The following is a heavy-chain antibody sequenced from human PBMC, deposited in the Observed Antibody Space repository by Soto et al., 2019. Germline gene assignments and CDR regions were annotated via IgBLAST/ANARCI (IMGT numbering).Heavy chain of an antibody. Sequence: ALVKVSCKASGYTFTGPYIQWVRQAPGQGLEWMGWISPKTGETKYAQKFQGWVTITRDTSINTAYMEVNRLKSNDSAVYHCARTRIQLWTPDYWGQGTQVTVS. J-gene: IGHJ4*02. D-gene: IGHD5-18*01. V-gene: IGHV1-2*04. CDR1: GYTFTGPY. CDR2: ISPKTGET. CDR3: ARTRIQLWTPDY.